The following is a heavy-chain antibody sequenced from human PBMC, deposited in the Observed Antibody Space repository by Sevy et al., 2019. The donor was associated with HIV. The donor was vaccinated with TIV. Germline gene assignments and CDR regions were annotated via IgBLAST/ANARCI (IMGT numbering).Heavy chain of an antibody. CDR2: VTPYNGHK. CDR3: ARCLGGLRPWEYNWFDP. D-gene: IGHD1-26*01. J-gene: IGHJ5*02. CDR1: GYTFASYG. V-gene: IGHV1-18*01. Sequence: ASVKVSCKASGYTFASYGISWVRQAPGQGLEWMGWVTPYNGHKKYAQKLQGRVTMTTDKSTSTAYMELRSLRSDDTAVYYCARCLGGLRPWEYNWFDPWGQGTLVTVSS.